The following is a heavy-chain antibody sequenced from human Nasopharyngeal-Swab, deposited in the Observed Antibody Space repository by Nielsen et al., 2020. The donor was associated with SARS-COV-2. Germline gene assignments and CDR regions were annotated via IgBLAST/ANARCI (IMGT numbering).Heavy chain of an antibody. CDR2: IYYSGST. J-gene: IGHJ6*03. V-gene: IGHV4-39*01. CDR3: ARRRGFDYGSGSYYYYYYMDV. D-gene: IGHD3-10*01. Sequence: SETLSLTCTVSGGSISSSSYYWGWIRQPPGKGLEWIGCIYYSGSTYYNPSLKSRVTISVDTSTNQFSLKLSSVTAADTAVYYCARRRGFDYGSGSYYYYYYMDVWGKGTTVTVSS. CDR1: GGSISSSSYY.